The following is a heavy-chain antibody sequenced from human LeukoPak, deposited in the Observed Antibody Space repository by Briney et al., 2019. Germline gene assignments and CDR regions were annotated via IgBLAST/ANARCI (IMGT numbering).Heavy chain of an antibody. CDR3: ARDQHIVVVTAPVTDAFDI. D-gene: IGHD2-21*02. Sequence: GGSLRLSCAASGFTFSSYAISWVRQAPGKGLEWVSAISGSGGSTYYADSVKGRFTISRDNSKNTLYLQMNSLRAEDTAVYYCARDQHIVVVTAPVTDAFDIWGQGTMVTVSS. V-gene: IGHV3-23*01. CDR2: ISGSGGST. CDR1: GFTFSSYA. J-gene: IGHJ3*02.